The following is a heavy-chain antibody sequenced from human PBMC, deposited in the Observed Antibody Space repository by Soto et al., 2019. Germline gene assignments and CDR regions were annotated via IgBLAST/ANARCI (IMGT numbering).Heavy chain of an antibody. CDR1: GYTFTSYA. J-gene: IGHJ4*02. V-gene: IGHV1-3*01. Sequence: ASVKVSCKASGYTFTSYAMHWVRQAPGQRLEWMGWINAGNGNTKYSQKFQGRVTITRDTSASTAYMELSSLRSEDTAVYYCARGAYGDYRLDYWGQGTLVTVSS. CDR2: INAGNGNT. D-gene: IGHD4-17*01. CDR3: ARGAYGDYRLDY.